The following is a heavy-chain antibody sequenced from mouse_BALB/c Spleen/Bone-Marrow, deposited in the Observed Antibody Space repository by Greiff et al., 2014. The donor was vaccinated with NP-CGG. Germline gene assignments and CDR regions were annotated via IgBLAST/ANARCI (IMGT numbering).Heavy chain of an antibody. CDR3: ARDRGVQGYAMDY. CDR1: GFTFSDYY. D-gene: IGHD2-14*01. J-gene: IGHJ4*01. Sequence: VQLQQSGGGLVKPGGSLKLSCAASGFTFSDYYMYWVRQTPEKRLEWVATISDGGSYTYYPDSVKGRFTISRDIAKNNLYLQMSSLKPEDSAMYYCARDRGVQGYAMDYWGQGTSVTVSS. V-gene: IGHV5-4*02. CDR2: ISDGGSYT.